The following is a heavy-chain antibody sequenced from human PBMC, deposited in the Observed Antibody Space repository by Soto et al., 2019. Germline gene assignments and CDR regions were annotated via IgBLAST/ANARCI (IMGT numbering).Heavy chain of an antibody. Sequence: EVQLLESGGGLVQPGGSLRLSCAASGFTFSSYAMSWVRQAPGKGLEWVSAISGSGGSTYYADSVKGRFTISRDNSKNTLYLHRHSLRAEDTAVYYCSRSPDLYHYYMDVWGKGTTVTVSS. V-gene: IGHV3-23*01. CDR1: GFTFSSYA. CDR3: SRSPDLYHYYMDV. J-gene: IGHJ6*03. CDR2: ISGSGGST. D-gene: IGHD2-2*01.